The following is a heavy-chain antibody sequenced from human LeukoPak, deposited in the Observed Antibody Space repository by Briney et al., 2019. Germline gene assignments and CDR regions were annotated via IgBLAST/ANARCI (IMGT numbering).Heavy chain of an antibody. Sequence: GGSLRLSCAASGFTFSSYAMSWVRQAPGKGLEWVSAISGSGGSTYYADSVKGRFTISRDNSKNTLYLQMNSLRAEDTAVYYCAKGLPWRVVTATDAFDIWGQGTMATVSS. CDR1: GFTFSSYA. J-gene: IGHJ3*02. CDR2: ISGSGGST. CDR3: AKGLPWRVVTATDAFDI. D-gene: IGHD2-21*02. V-gene: IGHV3-23*01.